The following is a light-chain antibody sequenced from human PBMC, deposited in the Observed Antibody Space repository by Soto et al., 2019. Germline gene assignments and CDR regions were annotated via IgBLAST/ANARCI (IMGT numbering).Light chain of an antibody. CDR2: GTS. V-gene: IGKV3-20*01. J-gene: IGKJ2*01. Sequence: IVLTQSPATLSLSPGEGATLSCRASQSIFSPYLAWYQQIPGKAPRLLIYGTSTRATGVPDRFSSSGSGTDFTLTIRRLEPGDFAVYYCQHFGNSQYTFGQGTKLEIK. CDR1: QSIFSPY. CDR3: QHFGNSQYT.